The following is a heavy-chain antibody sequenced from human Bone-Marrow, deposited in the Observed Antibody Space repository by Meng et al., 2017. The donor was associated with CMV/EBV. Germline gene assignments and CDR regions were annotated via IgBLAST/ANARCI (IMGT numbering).Heavy chain of an antibody. J-gene: IGHJ4*02. V-gene: IGHV4-34*01. D-gene: IGHD3-3*01. CDR2: INHSGRT. CDR3: ARTAYYDFWSGYPLDY. Sequence: YGGSFSGYYWSWIRQPPGTGLEWSGEINHSGRTNYNPSLKSRVTISVDTSKNQFSLKLSSVTAADTAVYYCARTAYYDFWSGYPLDYWGQGTLVTVSS. CDR1: GGSFSGYY.